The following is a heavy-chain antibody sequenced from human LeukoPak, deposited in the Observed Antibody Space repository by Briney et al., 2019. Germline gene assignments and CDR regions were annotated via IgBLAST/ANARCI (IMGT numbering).Heavy chain of an antibody. Sequence: GESLKISCKSSGYSFTNYWIGWVRQMLGKGQELMGIVYPGDSDTRYSPSFQGQVTISTDKSISTAYLQWTTLKASDTAIHYCAAGGTLTARRGFDYWGQGTLVTVSS. CDR1: GYSFTNYW. CDR2: VYPGDSDT. J-gene: IGHJ4*02. V-gene: IGHV5-51*01. CDR3: AAGGTLTARRGFDY. D-gene: IGHD6-6*01.